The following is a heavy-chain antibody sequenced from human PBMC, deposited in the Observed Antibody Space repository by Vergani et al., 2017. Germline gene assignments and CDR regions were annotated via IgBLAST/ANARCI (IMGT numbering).Heavy chain of an antibody. V-gene: IGHV3-23*01. Sequence: EVQLLQSEGAVVQPGGSLTLSCVASGFPFSSHSLNWVRPGDAQGQEWVSSIKNTGDSTPYADSVKGRFTISRDNSKNTLDLQMNSLRVENTAVYYCGPGRDNYNWGKETLVPVSS. J-gene: IGHJ4*02. D-gene: IGHD5-24*01. CDR3: GPGRDNYN. CDR2: IKNTGDST. CDR1: GFPFSSHS.